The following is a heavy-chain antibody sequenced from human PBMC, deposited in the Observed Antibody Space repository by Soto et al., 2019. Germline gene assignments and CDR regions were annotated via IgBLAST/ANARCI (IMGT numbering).Heavy chain of an antibody. D-gene: IGHD6-6*01. V-gene: IGHV5-51*01. CDR3: ASEGGSSSSGHYYYGMDV. Sequence: PGESLKISCKGSGYSFTSYWIGWVRQMPGKVLEWMGIIYPGDSDTRYSPSFQGQVTISADKSISTAYLQWSSLKASDTAMYYCASEGGSSSSGHYYYGMDVWGQGXTVTVYS. CDR1: GYSFTSYW. CDR2: IYPGDSDT. J-gene: IGHJ6*02.